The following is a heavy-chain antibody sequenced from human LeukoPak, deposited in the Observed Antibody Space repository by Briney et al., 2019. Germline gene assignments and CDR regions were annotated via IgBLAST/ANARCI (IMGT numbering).Heavy chain of an antibody. V-gene: IGHV4-4*02. J-gene: IGHJ4*02. CDR1: GGSISSSNW. Sequence: PSETLSLTCAVSGGSISSSNWWSWVRQPPGRGLEWIGEIYHSGSTNYNPSLKSRVTISVDTSKNQFSLKLSSVTAADTAVYYCCGIWGGRDYWGQGTLVTVSS. CDR3: CGIWGGRDY. D-gene: IGHD3-16*01. CDR2: IYHSGST.